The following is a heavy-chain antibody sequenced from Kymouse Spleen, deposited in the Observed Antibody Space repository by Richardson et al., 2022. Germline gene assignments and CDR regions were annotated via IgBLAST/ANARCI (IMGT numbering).Heavy chain of an antibody. CDR2: IYYSGST. V-gene: IGHV4-39*01. CDR3: AYYDILTGPIMGFDP. Sequence: QLQLQESGPGLVKPSETLSLTCTVSGGSISSSSYYWGWIRQPPGKGLEWIGSIYYSGSTYYNPSLKSRVTISVDTSKNQFSLKLSSVTAADTAVYYCAYYDILTGPIMGFDPWGQGTLVTVSS. J-gene: IGHJ5*02. D-gene: IGHD3-9*01. CDR1: GGSISSSSYY.